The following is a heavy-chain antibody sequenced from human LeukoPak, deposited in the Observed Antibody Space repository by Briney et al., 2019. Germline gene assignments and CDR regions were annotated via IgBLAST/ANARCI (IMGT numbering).Heavy chain of an antibody. D-gene: IGHD2-15*01. Sequence: ASVKVSCKASGYTFTSYGISWVRQAPGQGLEWMGWISAYNGNTNYAQKLQGRVTMTTDTSTSTAYMELRSLRPDDTAVYYCTRVGYCSGGSCYPGAYWGQGTLVTVSS. CDR3: TRVGYCSGGSCYPGAY. CDR2: ISAYNGNT. V-gene: IGHV1-18*04. CDR1: GYTFTSYG. J-gene: IGHJ4*02.